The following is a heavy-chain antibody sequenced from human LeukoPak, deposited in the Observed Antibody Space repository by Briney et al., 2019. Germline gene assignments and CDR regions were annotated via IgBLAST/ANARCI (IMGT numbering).Heavy chain of an antibody. CDR3: ARSLRGGYSSRGWFDP. J-gene: IGHJ5*02. CDR2: IYYSGST. V-gene: IGHV4-59*01. Sequence: SETLSLTCTVSGGSISSCYWSWIRQPPGKGLEWIGYIYYSGSTNYNPSLKSRVTISVDTSKNQFSLKLSSVTAADTAVYYCARSLRGGYSSRGWFDPWGQGTLVTVSS. D-gene: IGHD6-13*01. CDR1: GGSISSCY.